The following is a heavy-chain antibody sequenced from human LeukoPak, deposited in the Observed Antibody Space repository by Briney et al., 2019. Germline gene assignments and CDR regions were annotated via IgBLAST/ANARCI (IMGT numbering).Heavy chain of an antibody. Sequence: SETLSLTCTVSGGSISSYYWSWIRQPPGKGLEWIGYIYYSGSTNYNPSLKSRVTISVDTSKNQFSLKLSSVTAADTAVYYCARFVNSYGYNWFDPWGQGTLVTVSS. D-gene: IGHD5-18*01. CDR2: IYYSGST. CDR1: GGSISSYY. V-gene: IGHV4-59*01. J-gene: IGHJ5*02. CDR3: ARFVNSYGYNWFDP.